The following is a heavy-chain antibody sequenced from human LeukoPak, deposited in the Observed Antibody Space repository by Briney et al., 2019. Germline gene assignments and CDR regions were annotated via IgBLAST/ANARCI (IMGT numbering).Heavy chain of an antibody. Sequence: GGSLGLSCAASGFTFSSYAMSWVRQAPGKGLELVSAISGSGGSTYYADSVKGRFTISRDNSKNTLYLQMNSLRAEDTAVYYCAKDEVWYGSGRLDYWGQGTLVTVSS. CDR1: GFTFSSYA. D-gene: IGHD3-10*01. V-gene: IGHV3-23*01. CDR2: ISGSGGST. J-gene: IGHJ4*02. CDR3: AKDEVWYGSGRLDY.